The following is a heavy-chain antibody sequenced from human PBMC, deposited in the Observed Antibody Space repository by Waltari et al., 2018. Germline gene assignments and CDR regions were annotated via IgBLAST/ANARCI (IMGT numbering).Heavy chain of an antibody. CDR1: GYTFTSYA. CDR3: ARGNYDYVWGSYGYFDY. CDR2: INAGNGNT. Sequence: QVQLVQSGAEVKKPGASVKVSCKASGYTFTSYAMHWVRQAPGQRLEWMGWINAGNGNTKYSQEFQGRVTITRDTSASTAYMELSSLRSEDMAVYYCARGNYDYVWGSYGYFDYWGQGTLVTVSS. D-gene: IGHD3-16*01. J-gene: IGHJ4*02. V-gene: IGHV1-3*03.